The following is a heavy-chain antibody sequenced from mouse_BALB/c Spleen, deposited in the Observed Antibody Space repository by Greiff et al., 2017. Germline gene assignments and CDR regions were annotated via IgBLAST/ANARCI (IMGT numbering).Heavy chain of an antibody. CDR1: GFTFSSFG. Sequence: EVQVVESGGGLVQPGGSRKLSCAASGFTFSSFGMHWVRQAPEKGLEWVAYISSGSSTIYYADTVKGRFTISRDNPKNTLFLQMTSLRSEDTAMYYCARWGVSGFDYWGQGTTLTVSS. CDR2: ISSGSSTI. V-gene: IGHV5-17*02. J-gene: IGHJ2*01. D-gene: IGHD1-3*01. CDR3: ARWGVSGFDY.